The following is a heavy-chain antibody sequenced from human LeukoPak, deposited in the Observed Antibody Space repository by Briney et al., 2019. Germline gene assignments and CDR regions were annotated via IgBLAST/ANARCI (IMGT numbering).Heavy chain of an antibody. CDR1: GFTFSAYE. CDR3: ARRGSHYAMDV. D-gene: IGHD2-15*01. V-gene: IGHV3-48*03. Sequence: PGGSLRLSCAASGFTFSAYEMNWVRQAPGKGLELVSYIRSSADIIYYADSVKGRFTISRDNAKSSLYLQMKSLRGEDTAVYYCARRGSHYAMDVWGQGTRVTVSS. CDR2: IRSSADII. J-gene: IGHJ6*02.